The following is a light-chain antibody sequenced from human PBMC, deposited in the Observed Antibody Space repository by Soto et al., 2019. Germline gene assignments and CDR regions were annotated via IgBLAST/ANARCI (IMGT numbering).Light chain of an antibody. CDR2: RNN. CDR3: AAWDDSLRGVV. Sequence: QSVLTQPPSASGTPGQRVTISCSGSSSNIGSNYVYWYQQLPGTAPKLLIYRNNQRPSGVPDRFSGSKSGTSASLAISGLGSEDGADYYCAAWDDSLRGVVFGGGTKRAVL. CDR1: SSNIGSNY. V-gene: IGLV1-47*01. J-gene: IGLJ2*01.